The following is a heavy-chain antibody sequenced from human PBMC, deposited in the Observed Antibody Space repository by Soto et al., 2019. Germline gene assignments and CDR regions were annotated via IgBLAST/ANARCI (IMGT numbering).Heavy chain of an antibody. D-gene: IGHD3-3*01. J-gene: IGHJ6*02. CDR2: ISGSGGST. CDR1: GFTFSSYA. V-gene: IGHV3-23*01. Sequence: PGGSLRFSCAASGFTFSSYAMSWVRQAPGKGLEWVSAISGSGGSTYYADSVKGRFTISRDNSKNTLYLQMNSLRAEDTAVYYCAKDDYDFWSGSYPYYYYGMDVWGQGTTVTVSS. CDR3: AKDDYDFWSGSYPYYYYGMDV.